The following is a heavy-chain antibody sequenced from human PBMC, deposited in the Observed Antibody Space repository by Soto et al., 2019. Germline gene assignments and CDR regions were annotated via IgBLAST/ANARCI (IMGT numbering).Heavy chain of an antibody. CDR2: IYPGDSRT. V-gene: IGHV5-51*03. D-gene: IGHD4-17*01. Sequence: EVQLVQSGAEVKKPGESLKISCKGSGYSFTTYWIAWVRQMPGKGLEWMGIIYPGDSRTTYSPSFQGQVIISADKSTRTAYLQWSSLKASDTAMYYCARDLDYGGNSATFDRWGQGTIVTVSS. CDR1: GYSFTTYW. CDR3: ARDLDYGGNSATFDR. J-gene: IGHJ3*02.